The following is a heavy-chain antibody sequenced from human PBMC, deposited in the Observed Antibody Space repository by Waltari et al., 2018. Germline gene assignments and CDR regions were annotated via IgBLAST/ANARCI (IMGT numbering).Heavy chain of an antibody. CDR2: IIPSLGIA. D-gene: IGHD3-22*01. CDR1: GGPFSSYT. J-gene: IGHJ4*02. CDR3: ARDLYDSSGYWVGPFDY. Sequence: QVQLVQSGAEVKQPGSSVKVSCKASGGPFSSYTISWVRQAPGQGLEWMGRIIPSLGIANYAQKFQGRVTITADKSTSTAYMELSSLRAEDTAVYYCARDLYDSSGYWVGPFDYWGQGTLVTVSS. V-gene: IGHV1-69*08.